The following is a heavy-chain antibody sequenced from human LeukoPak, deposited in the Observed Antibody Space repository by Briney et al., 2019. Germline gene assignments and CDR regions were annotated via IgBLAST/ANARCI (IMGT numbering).Heavy chain of an antibody. J-gene: IGHJ4*02. CDR2: ISSSSSYI. V-gene: IGHV3-21*01. Sequence: GGSLRLSCAASGFTFSSCSMNWVRQAPGKGLEWVSSISSSSSYIYYADSVKGRFTISRDNAKNSLYLQMNSLRAEDTAVYYCARCPTGDHFDYWGQGTLVTVSS. CDR3: ARCPTGDHFDY. D-gene: IGHD7-27*01. CDR1: GFTFSSCS.